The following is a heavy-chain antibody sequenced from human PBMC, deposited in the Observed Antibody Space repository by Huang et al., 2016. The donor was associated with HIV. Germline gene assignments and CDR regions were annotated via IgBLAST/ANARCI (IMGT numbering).Heavy chain of an antibody. J-gene: IGHJ4*01. D-gene: IGHD3-3*01. CDR2: IAPTGKT. V-gene: IGHV4-4*07. CDR3: ARLTTYTTSSYSRFFNY. CDR1: GASVNGFY. Sequence: QVQLHESGPGLVKPSDTLSLICTVSGASVNGFYWGWIRRPPGKGLDGIWRIAPTGKTKSNPSLQSRVTFFADTSKNRLSLNLTSVTAADSAVYYCARLTTYTTSSYSRFFNYWGHGILVSVSS.